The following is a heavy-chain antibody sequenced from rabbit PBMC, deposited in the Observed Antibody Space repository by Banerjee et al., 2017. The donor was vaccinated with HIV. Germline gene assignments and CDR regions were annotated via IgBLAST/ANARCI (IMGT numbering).Heavy chain of an antibody. CDR2: IYSSNGDK. Sequence: QEQLEESGGGLVQPEGSLTLTCKASGSDISSNAMCWVRQAPGKGPELIACIYSSNGDKWYASWVNGRFTISRSTSLNTVDLKMTSLTVADTATYFCARDRDGDAGYGSLALWGPGTLVTVS. V-gene: IGHV1S47*01. CDR3: ARDRDGDAGYGSLAL. J-gene: IGHJ6*01. D-gene: IGHD7-1*01. CDR1: GSDISSNA.